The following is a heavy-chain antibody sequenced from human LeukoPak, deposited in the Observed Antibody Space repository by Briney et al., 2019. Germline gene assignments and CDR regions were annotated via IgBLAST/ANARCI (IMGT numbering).Heavy chain of an antibody. CDR2: VLTSGTT. Sequence: SETLSLTCTVSGGSINSGSYYWSWIRQPAGKGLEWIGRVLTSGTTNYNPSLKSRVTISVDTSKSQFSLKLSSVTAADTAIYYCARGGYYGSGNDFRFDPWGQGTLVTVSS. D-gene: IGHD3-10*01. CDR3: ARGGYYGSGNDFRFDP. V-gene: IGHV4-61*02. CDR1: GGSINSGSYY. J-gene: IGHJ5*02.